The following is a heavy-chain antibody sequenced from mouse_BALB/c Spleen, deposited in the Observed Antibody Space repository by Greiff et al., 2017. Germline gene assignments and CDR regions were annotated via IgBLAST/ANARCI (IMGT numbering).Heavy chain of an antibody. D-gene: IGHD1-1*01. Sequence: EVKVVESGGGLVKPGGSLKLSCAASGFTFSSYAMSWVRQTPEKRLEWVASISSGGSTYYPDSVKGRFTISRDNARNILYLQMSSLRSEDTAMYYCARGPYLYYFDYWGQGTTLTVSS. CDR1: GFTFSSYA. CDR2: ISSGGST. V-gene: IGHV5-6-5*01. J-gene: IGHJ2*01. CDR3: ARGPYLYYFDY.